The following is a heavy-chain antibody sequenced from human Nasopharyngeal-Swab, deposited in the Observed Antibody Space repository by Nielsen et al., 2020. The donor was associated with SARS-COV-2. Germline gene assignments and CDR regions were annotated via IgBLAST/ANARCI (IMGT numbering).Heavy chain of an antibody. CDR2: INPSGGST. Sequence: ASVKVSCKASGYTFTSYYMHWVRQAPGQGLEWMGIINPSGGSTSYAQKFQGRVTMTRDTSTSTVYMELSSLRSEDTAVYYCARPSGVFQLSYGWYLLHWGQGTLVTVSS. V-gene: IGHV1-46*01. D-gene: IGHD2-2*01. J-gene: IGHJ1*01. CDR1: GYTFTSYY. CDR3: ARPSGVFQLSYGWYLLH.